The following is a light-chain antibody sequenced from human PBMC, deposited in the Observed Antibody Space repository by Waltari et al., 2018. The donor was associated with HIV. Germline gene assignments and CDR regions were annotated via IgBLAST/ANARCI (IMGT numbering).Light chain of an antibody. CDR2: GAS. CDR3: QQSYSTPYT. Sequence: DIQMTQSPSSLSASVGERVTITCRASQTITTYLNWYQQKPGKAPKLLIYGASSLQSGVPPRFSGSGSGTDFTLTISSLQPEDFATYYCQQSYSTPYTFGQGAKLEI. V-gene: IGKV1-39*01. J-gene: IGKJ2*01. CDR1: QTITTY.